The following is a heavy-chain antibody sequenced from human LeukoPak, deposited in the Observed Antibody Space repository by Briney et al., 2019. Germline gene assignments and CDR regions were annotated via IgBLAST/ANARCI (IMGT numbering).Heavy chain of an antibody. D-gene: IGHD6-19*01. J-gene: IGHJ6*02. CDR1: GFTFSSYW. Sequence: GGSLRLSCAASGFTFSSYWMSWVRQAPGKGLEWVDNIKQDGSEKYYVDSVKGRFTISRDNAKNSLYLQMNSLRAEDTAVYYCARDEYSSGWYYYYYYGMDVWGQGTTVTVSS. V-gene: IGHV3-7*01. CDR2: IKQDGSEK. CDR3: ARDEYSSGWYYYYYYGMDV.